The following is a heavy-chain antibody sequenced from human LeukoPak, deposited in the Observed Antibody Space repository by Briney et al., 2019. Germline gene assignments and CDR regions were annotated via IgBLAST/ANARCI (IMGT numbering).Heavy chain of an antibody. V-gene: IGHV3-23*01. Sequence: GGSLRLSCTASGFTFSDYAMSWVRQAPGKGLEWVSGISGSGGSIRYADSVKGRFIISRDNSKNTLYLQMNSLRAEDTAVYYCAKGGDGYNYYFDYWGQEALVTVSS. J-gene: IGHJ4*02. CDR1: GFTFSDYA. D-gene: IGHD5-24*01. CDR2: ISGSGGSI. CDR3: AKGGDGYNYYFDY.